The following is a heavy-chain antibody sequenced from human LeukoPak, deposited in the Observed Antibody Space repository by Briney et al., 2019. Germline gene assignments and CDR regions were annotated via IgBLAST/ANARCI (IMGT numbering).Heavy chain of an antibody. D-gene: IGHD5-18*01. J-gene: IGHJ4*02. V-gene: IGHV1-2*02. CDR3: ARAPVLDTAMAPWGY. CDR2: INPNSGGT. Sequence: GASVKVSCKASGYTFTGYYMHWVRQAPGQGLEWMGWINPNSGGTNYAQKFQGRATMTRDTSISTAYMELSRLRSDDTAVYYCARAPVLDTAMAPWGYWGQGTLVTVSS. CDR1: GYTFTGYY.